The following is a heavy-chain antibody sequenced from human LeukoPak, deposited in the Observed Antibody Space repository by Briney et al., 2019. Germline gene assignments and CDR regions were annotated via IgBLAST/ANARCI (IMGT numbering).Heavy chain of an antibody. CDR1: GGSISSYY. J-gene: IGHJ4*02. Sequence: SETLSLTCTVSGGSISSYYWSWIRQPPGKGLGWIGYIYHSGSTYYNPSLKSRVTISVDTSKNQFSLKLSSVTAADTAVYYCARDRSTHGSGSSPFDYWGQGTLVTVSS. D-gene: IGHD1-26*01. CDR2: IYHSGST. V-gene: IGHV4-59*01. CDR3: ARDRSTHGSGSSPFDY.